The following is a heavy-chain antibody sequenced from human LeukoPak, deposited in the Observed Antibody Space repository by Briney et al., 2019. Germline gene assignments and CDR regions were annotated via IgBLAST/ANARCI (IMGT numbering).Heavy chain of an antibody. D-gene: IGHD6-19*01. CDR3: ARDGSSGWYWVDY. J-gene: IGHJ4*02. Sequence: GGSLRLSCAASGFTFSSYGMHWVRQAPGKGLEGVAVIWYDGSNKYYADSVKGRFIISRDNSKNTLYLQMNSLRAEDTAVYYCARDGSSGWYWVDYWGQGTLVTVSS. V-gene: IGHV3-33*01. CDR2: IWYDGSNK. CDR1: GFTFSSYG.